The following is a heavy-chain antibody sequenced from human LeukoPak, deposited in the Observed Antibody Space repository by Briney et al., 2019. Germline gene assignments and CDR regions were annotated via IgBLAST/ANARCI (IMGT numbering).Heavy chain of an antibody. D-gene: IGHD3-22*01. J-gene: IGHJ4*02. CDR1: GGSISSYY. CDR2: INHSGST. CDR3: ASSGYYSPFDY. V-gene: IGHV4-34*01. Sequence: PSETLSLTCTVSGGSISSYYWSWIRQPPGKGLEWIGEINHSGSTNYNPSLKSRVTISVDTSKNQFSLKLSSVTAADTAVYYCASSGYYSPFDYWGQGTLVTVSS.